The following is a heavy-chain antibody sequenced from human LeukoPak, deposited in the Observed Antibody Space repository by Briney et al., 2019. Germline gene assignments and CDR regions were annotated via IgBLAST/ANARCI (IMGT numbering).Heavy chain of an antibody. J-gene: IGHJ4*02. Sequence: GESLKISCQGSGFTFTNYWIGWVRQMPGKGLEWVGIIYPGDSDTTYRPSFQGQVTISADKSITTAYLQWSSLKASDTAMYYCARSGEPYFDYWGQGTLVTVSS. D-gene: IGHD1-26*01. V-gene: IGHV5-51*01. CDR3: ARSGEPYFDY. CDR1: GFTFTNYW. CDR2: IYPGDSDT.